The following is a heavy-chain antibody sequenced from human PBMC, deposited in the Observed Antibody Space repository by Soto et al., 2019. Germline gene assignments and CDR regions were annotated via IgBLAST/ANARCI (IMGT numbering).Heavy chain of an antibody. Sequence: QVQLVESGGGVVQPGRSLRLSCAASGFTFSSYGMHWVRQAPGKGLEWVAVIWYDGSNKYYADSVKGRFTISRDNSKNTLYLQMNSLRAEDTAVYYCAREVYCSSTSCPLDYWGQGTLVTVSS. CDR1: GFTFSSYG. D-gene: IGHD2-2*01. V-gene: IGHV3-33*01. J-gene: IGHJ4*02. CDR2: IWYDGSNK. CDR3: AREVYCSSTSCPLDY.